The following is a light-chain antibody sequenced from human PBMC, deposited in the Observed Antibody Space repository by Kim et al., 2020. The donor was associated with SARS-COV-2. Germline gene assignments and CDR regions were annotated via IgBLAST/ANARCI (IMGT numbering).Light chain of an antibody. CDR3: QTWGTGIPWV. CDR1: SGHSSYA. J-gene: IGLJ3*02. CDR2: LNSDGSH. Sequence: VKLTCTLRSGHSSYAIAWHQQQPEKGPRYLMKLNSDGSHSKGDGIPDRFSGSSSGAGRYLTISSLQSEDEADYYCQTWGTGIPWVFGGGTQLTVL. V-gene: IGLV4-69*01.